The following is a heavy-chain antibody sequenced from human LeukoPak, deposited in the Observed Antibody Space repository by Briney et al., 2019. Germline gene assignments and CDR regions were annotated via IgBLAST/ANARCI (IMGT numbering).Heavy chain of an antibody. D-gene: IGHD2-2*01. CDR2: INHSGST. V-gene: IGHV4-34*01. CDR3: ARSERDGGVVVPAATGYYYYGMDV. J-gene: IGHJ6*02. Sequence: SETLSLTCAVYGGSFSGYYWSWIRQPPGKGLEWIGEINHSGSTNYNPSLKSRVTISVDTSKNQFSLKLSSVTAADTAVYYCARSERDGGVVVPAATGYYYYGMDVWGQGTTVTVSS. CDR1: GGSFSGYY.